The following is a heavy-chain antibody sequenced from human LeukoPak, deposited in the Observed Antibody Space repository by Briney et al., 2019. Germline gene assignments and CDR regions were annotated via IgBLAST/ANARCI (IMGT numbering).Heavy chain of an antibody. J-gene: IGHJ3*02. D-gene: IGHD3-3*01. V-gene: IGHV4-31*03. CDR1: GGSISSGGYY. CDR3: ATSRTIFGVFDI. Sequence: SETLSLTCTVSGGSISSGGYYWSWIRQHPGKGLEWIGYIYYSGSTYYNPSLKSRVTISVDTSKNQFSLKLSSVTAADTAVYYCATSRTIFGVFDIWGQGTMVTVSS. CDR2: IYYSGST.